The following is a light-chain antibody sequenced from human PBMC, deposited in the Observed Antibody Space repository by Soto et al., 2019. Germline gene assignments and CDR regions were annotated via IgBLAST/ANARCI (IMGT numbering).Light chain of an antibody. CDR2: AAS. V-gene: IGKV1-27*01. J-gene: IGKJ3*01. CDR1: QGIDTY. CDR3: QKYTSAPFT. Sequence: DIPMTQSPSSLSASVGDRVTITCRASQGIDTYLAWYQQKPGQVPKLLIYAASTLQSGVPSRFSGSGSGTDFTLTISRRQSEDVATYFCQKYTSAPFTFGPGTNVDIK.